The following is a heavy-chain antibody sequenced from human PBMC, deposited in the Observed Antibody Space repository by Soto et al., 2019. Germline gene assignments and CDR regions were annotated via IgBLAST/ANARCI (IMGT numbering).Heavy chain of an antibody. V-gene: IGHV4-59*01. CDR3: ARGQTIRAFEY. J-gene: IGHJ4*02. Sequence: SETLSLTCTVSGASLSVYTWNWIRQSPGKGLEWIGYTYSSGSTSYNPSLKSRATISVDTSTNQFSLKLNSVTAADTAVYYCARGQTIRAFEYWGQGALVTVSS. CDR1: GASLSVYT. D-gene: IGHD4-17*01. CDR2: TYSSGST.